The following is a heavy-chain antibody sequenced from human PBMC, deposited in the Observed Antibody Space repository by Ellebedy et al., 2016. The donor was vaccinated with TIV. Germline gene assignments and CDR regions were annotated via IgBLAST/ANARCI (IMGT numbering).Heavy chain of an antibody. CDR2: ISGNGRSI. CDR3: AKHKPGLGYGDY. D-gene: IGHD3-16*01. Sequence: GGSLRLSXAASGFTFSSYGMHWVRQAPGKGLEWVSGISGNGRSIYYADSVKGRFTISRDNSKNTLYLQMNSLRAEDTAVYYCAKHKPGLGYGDYWGQGTLVTVSS. J-gene: IGHJ4*02. V-gene: IGHV3-23*01. CDR1: GFTFSSYG.